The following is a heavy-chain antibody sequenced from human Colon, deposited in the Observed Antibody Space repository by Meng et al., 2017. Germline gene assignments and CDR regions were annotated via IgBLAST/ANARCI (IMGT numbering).Heavy chain of an antibody. Sequence: SGPTLVKPTETLTLTCTVSGFSLTNARMGVSWIRQPPGKALEWLAHITSEDEKSYSTALKNRLTISKDTSTGQVVLTMTNMDPVDTATYYCARVRILMTFYQGLDVWGQGIAVTGYS. J-gene: IGHJ6*02. CDR3: ARVRILMTFYQGLDV. D-gene: IGHD2/OR15-2a*01. CDR1: GFSLTNARMG. CDR2: ITSEDEK. V-gene: IGHV2-26*01.